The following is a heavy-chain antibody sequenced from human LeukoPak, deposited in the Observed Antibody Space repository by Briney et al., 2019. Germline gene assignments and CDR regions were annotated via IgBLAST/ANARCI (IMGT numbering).Heavy chain of an antibody. Sequence: PSETLSLTCSVSGGSVTSGGFYWGWLRQPPGKGPEWIATIYYTGSTYYNPSLKSRVTISIDTSKNQFSLRLTSVTATDTAVYHCARHSRSGSESRPFDPWGQGTLVSVSS. CDR2: IYYTGST. J-gene: IGHJ5*02. CDR1: GGSVTSGGFY. V-gene: IGHV4-39*01. CDR3: ARHSRSGSESRPFDP. D-gene: IGHD3-10*01.